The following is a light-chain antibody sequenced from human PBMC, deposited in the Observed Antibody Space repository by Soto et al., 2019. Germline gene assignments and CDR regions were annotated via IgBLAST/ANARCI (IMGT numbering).Light chain of an antibody. V-gene: IGKV3-15*01. CDR2: GAS. Sequence: EIVMTQSPATLSVSPGERATLSCRASQSVSSNLAWYQQKPGQAPRLLIYGASTRATGIPARFSGSGSGPEFTLTVSSLQYEDFAVYYCQQYNNWPLFGPGTKVDI. CDR3: QQYNNWPL. CDR1: QSVSSN. J-gene: IGKJ3*01.